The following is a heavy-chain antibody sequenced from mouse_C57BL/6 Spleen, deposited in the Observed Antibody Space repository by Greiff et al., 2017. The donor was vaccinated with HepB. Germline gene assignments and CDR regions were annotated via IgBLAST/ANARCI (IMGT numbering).Heavy chain of an antibody. CDR1: GFTFSDYG. Sequence: EVQVVESGGGLVKPGGSLKLSCAASGFTFSDYGMHWVRQAPEKGLEWVAYISSGSSTIYYADTVKGRFTISRDNAKNTLFLQMTSLRSEDTAMYYCARHGGGFAYWGQGTLVTVSA. V-gene: IGHV5-17*01. J-gene: IGHJ3*01. CDR2: ISSGSSTI. CDR3: ARHGGGFAY.